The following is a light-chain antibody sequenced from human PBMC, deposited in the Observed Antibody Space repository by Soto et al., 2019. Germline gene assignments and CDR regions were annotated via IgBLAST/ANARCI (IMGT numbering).Light chain of an antibody. Sequence: EIVLTQSPGTLSLSQGERATLSCRASQSVSSCYLAWYQQRPGQAPRLLIYGASSRATGIPDRFSGSGSGTDFTLTISRLEPEDFAVYYCQQYGTSPLTFGGGTKVEIK. CDR3: QQYGTSPLT. J-gene: IGKJ4*01. V-gene: IGKV3-20*01. CDR2: GAS. CDR1: QSVSSCY.